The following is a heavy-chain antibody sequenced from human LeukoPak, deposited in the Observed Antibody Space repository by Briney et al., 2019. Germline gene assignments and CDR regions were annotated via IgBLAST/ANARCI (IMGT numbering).Heavy chain of an antibody. CDR1: GYTFTGYY. D-gene: IGHD2-2*01. CDR3: ARKLGYCSSTSCYYWFDP. Sequence: GASVKVSCKASGYTFTGYYIHWVRQATGQGLEWMGWMNPNSGNTGYAQKFQGRVTITRNTSISTAYMELSSLRSEDTAVYYCARKLGYCSSTSCYYWFDPWGQGTLVTVSS. V-gene: IGHV1-8*03. CDR2: MNPNSGNT. J-gene: IGHJ5*02.